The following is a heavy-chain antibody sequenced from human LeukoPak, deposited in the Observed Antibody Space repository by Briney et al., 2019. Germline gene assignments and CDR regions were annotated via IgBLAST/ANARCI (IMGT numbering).Heavy chain of an antibody. CDR2: ISGSGGST. V-gene: IGHV3-23*01. J-gene: IGHJ6*02. CDR3: AKDPCSSTSCLYYYYGMDV. CDR1: GFTFSSYA. D-gene: IGHD2-2*01. Sequence: GGSLRLSCAASGFTFSSYAMSWVRQAPGKGLEWVSAISGSGGSTYYADSVKGRFTISRDNSKNTLYLQMNSLRAEDKAVYYCAKDPCSSTSCLYYYYGMDVWGQGTTVTVSS.